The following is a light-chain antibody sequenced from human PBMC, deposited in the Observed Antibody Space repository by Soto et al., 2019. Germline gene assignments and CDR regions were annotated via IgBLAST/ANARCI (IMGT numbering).Light chain of an antibody. J-gene: IGKJ4*01. V-gene: IGKV1-16*02. CDR1: QVFSNS. Sequence: DIQMTQSPSSLSASVGDRVTITCRASQVFSNSIVWIQQKPGKAPKSLIYGASSLQRGVPSKFSGSGSGTDFTLTINSLQPEDFATYYCQQYYSYPLTFGGGTKVDIK. CDR2: GAS. CDR3: QQYYSYPLT.